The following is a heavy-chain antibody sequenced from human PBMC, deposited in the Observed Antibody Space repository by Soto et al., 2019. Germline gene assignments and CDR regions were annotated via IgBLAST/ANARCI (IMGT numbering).Heavy chain of an antibody. CDR2: INNDGSTM. Sequence: PGGSLRLSCAASGFTFSSYNMNWVRQAPGKGLEWVSNINNDGSTMYYADSVKGRFTISRDNAKNSLFLQMNSLRDEDTAVYYCARGLRISPVGYWIDPWGQGTLVTVSS. J-gene: IGHJ5*02. V-gene: IGHV3-48*02. D-gene: IGHD1-26*01. CDR1: GFTFSSYN. CDR3: ARGLRISPVGYWIDP.